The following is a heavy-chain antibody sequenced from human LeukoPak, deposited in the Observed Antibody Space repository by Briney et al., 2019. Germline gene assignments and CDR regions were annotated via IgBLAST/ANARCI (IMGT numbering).Heavy chain of an antibody. CDR3: ARRYCSGGSCYSSFDP. V-gene: IGHV5-51*01. J-gene: IGHJ5*02. D-gene: IGHD2-15*01. Sequence: GESLKISCKGSGYSFTSYWIGWVRRMPGKGLEWMGIIYPGDSDTRYSPSFQGQVTISADKSISTAYLQWSSLKASDTAMYYCARRYCSGGSCYSSFDPWGQGTLVTVSS. CDR2: IYPGDSDT. CDR1: GYSFTSYW.